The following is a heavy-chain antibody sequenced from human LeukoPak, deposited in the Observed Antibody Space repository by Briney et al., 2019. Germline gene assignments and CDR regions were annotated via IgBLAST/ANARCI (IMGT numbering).Heavy chain of an antibody. CDR3: AKLAGAAYTWVDP. CDR1: GYTFTDYW. D-gene: IGHD3-16*01. Sequence: GESLKISCEGSGYTFTDYWIGWVRQMPGKGLEWMAIIHPSDSDTRYSPSFQGQVTISADKSISTAYLQWISLKASDTAVYYCAKLAGAAYTWVDPWGQGTLVTVSS. V-gene: IGHV5-51*01. CDR2: IHPSDSDT. J-gene: IGHJ5*02.